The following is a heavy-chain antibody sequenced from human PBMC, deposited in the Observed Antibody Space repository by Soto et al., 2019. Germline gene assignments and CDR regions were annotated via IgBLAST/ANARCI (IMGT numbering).Heavy chain of an antibody. Sequence: QVQLVQSGAEVKKPGSSVKVSCKASGGTFSSYAISWVRQAPGQGLEWMGGIIPIFGTANYAQKFQGRVTITADESTSTAYMELSSLRSEDTAVYYCARDEDIAVAGTPYYYYGMDVWGQGTTVTVSS. J-gene: IGHJ6*02. CDR3: ARDEDIAVAGTPYYYYGMDV. V-gene: IGHV1-69*01. CDR1: GGTFSSYA. CDR2: IIPIFGTA. D-gene: IGHD6-19*01.